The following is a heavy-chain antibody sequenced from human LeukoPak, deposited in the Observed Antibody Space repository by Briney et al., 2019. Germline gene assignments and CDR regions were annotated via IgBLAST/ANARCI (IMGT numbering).Heavy chain of an antibody. CDR3: ARTGLGMYSFDS. J-gene: IGHJ4*02. D-gene: IGHD3/OR15-3a*01. Sequence: PGGSLRLSCAASGFNFSSYSLNWVRQAAGKGLEWVSYITGSSSTINYADSVKGRFTISRDKAKNSLYLQMNSLRAEDTAVYYCARTGLGMYSFDSWGRGTLVTVSS. V-gene: IGHV3-48*01. CDR2: ITGSSSTI. CDR1: GFNFSSYS.